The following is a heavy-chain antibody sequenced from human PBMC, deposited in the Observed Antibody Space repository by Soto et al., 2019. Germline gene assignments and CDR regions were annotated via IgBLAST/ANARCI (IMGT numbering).Heavy chain of an antibody. J-gene: IGHJ4*02. CDR1: GFTFSSYA. Sequence: GGSLRLSCAASGFTFSSYAMSWVRQAPGKGLEWVSAISGSGGSTYYADSVKGRFTISRDNSKNTLYLQMNSLRAEDTAVYYCAKDFSPHHAGYSSSWSQYYFDYWGQGTLVTVSS. CDR3: AKDFSPHHAGYSSSWSQYYFDY. D-gene: IGHD6-13*01. V-gene: IGHV3-23*01. CDR2: ISGSGGST.